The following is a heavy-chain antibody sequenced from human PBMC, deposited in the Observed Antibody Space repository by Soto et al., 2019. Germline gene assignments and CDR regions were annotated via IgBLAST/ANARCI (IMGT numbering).Heavy chain of an antibody. CDR1: GYNISSYD. CDR3: ARDQGELELLDH. V-gene: IGHV1-8*01. Sequence: ASVKVSCKASGYNISSYDIIWVRQAAGQGLEWMGWMDPNRGHSDSVQNFRGRVTMTTNISASTAYMELSGLRSDDTAVYYCARDQGELELLDHWGRGTLVTVSS. D-gene: IGHD1-7*01. J-gene: IGHJ4*02. CDR2: MDPNRGHS.